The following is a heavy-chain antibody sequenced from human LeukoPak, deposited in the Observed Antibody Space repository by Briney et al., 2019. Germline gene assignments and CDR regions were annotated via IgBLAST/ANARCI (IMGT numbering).Heavy chain of an antibody. Sequence: GGSLRLSCAASGFTFSSYEMNWVRQAPGKGLEWISYISSSISITSYADSVKGRFTISRDNAKNSLYLQLNSLRDEDTAVYYCARIGATNCAYYFDHWGQGTLVTVSS. V-gene: IGHV3-48*03. J-gene: IGHJ4*02. CDR1: GFTFSSYE. CDR2: ISSSISIT. D-gene: IGHD1-1*01. CDR3: ARIGATNCAYYFDH.